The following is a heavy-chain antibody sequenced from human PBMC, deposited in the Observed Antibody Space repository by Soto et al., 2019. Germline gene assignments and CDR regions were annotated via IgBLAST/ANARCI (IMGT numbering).Heavy chain of an antibody. D-gene: IGHD6-19*01. CDR1: GFTFSSYW. CDR3: AVAVAGPTAIGY. CDR2: INSDGSST. J-gene: IGHJ4*02. Sequence: HHGGSLRLSCAASGFTFSSYWMHWVRKAPGKGLVWVSRINSDGSSTSYADSVKGRFTISRDNAKNTLYLQMNSLRAEDTAVYYCAVAVAGPTAIGYWGQGTLVTVSS. V-gene: IGHV3-74*01.